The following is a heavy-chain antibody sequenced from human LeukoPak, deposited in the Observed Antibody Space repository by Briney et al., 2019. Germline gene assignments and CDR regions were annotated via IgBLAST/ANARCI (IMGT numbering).Heavy chain of an antibody. V-gene: IGHV3-52*01. CDR1: GFTFGNSW. J-gene: IGHJ3*02. Sequence: PGGSLRLSCAASGFTFGNSWMHWVCQAPEKGLEWVADIKCDGSEKCYVDSVKGRLTISRDNAKNSLYLQVNSLRAEDMTVYYCVRGVGSSTSCYVRAFDIWGQGTMVTVSS. CDR2: IKCDGSEK. D-gene: IGHD2-2*01. CDR3: VRGVGSSTSCYVRAFDI.